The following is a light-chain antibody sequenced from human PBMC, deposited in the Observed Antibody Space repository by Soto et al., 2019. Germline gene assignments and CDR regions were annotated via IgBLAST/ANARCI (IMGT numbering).Light chain of an antibody. CDR1: SSDLAIYNY. V-gene: IGLV2-14*01. Sequence: QAALTQRGYVAGSPGQSITISCTGTSSDLAIYNYVSWYQQQPGKAPKLMIYQVTNRPSGVSNRFSASRSGNTASLTISGLQAEYEAHYYCSSYTDSSQDVLENGTTVTDL. CDR3: SSYTDSSQDV. CDR2: QVT. J-gene: IGLJ1*01.